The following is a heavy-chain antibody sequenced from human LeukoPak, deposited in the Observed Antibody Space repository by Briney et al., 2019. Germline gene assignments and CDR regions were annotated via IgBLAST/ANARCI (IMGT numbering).Heavy chain of an antibody. J-gene: IGHJ5*02. V-gene: IGHV1-2*02. Sequence: ASVKVSCKASGYTFTSYYMHWVRQAPGQGLEWMGWINPNSGGTNYAQKFQGRVTMTRDTSISTAYMELSRLRSDDTAVYYCARDPEYYGSGSYYLEDNWFDPWGQGTLVTVSS. CDR1: GYTFTSYY. CDR3: ARDPEYYGSGSYYLEDNWFDP. CDR2: INPNSGGT. D-gene: IGHD3-10*01.